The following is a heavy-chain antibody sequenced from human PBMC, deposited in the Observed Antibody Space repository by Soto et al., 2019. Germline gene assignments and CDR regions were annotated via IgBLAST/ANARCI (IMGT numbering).Heavy chain of an antibody. J-gene: IGHJ5*02. V-gene: IGHV4-59*01. CDR1: GGSISAYY. D-gene: IGHD1-26*01. Sequence: SETLSLTCTFSGGSISAYYWSWIRQPPGKGLEWIGHIYYSGSTNYSPSLKSRVTISIDTSKRQFSLKLRSVTAADTAVYCCARVRSGSYYDFNWFDPWGQGKVVTVYS. CDR2: IYYSGST. CDR3: ARVRSGSYYDFNWFDP.